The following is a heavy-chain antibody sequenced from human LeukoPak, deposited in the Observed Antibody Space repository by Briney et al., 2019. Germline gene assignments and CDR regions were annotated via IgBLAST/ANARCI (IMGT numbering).Heavy chain of an antibody. CDR1: GYTFTSYY. V-gene: IGHV1-46*01. D-gene: IGHD2-15*01. J-gene: IGHJ4*02. CDR3: ARASSVRGGSYHRATSYFDY. CDR2: INPSGGST. Sequence: ASVKVSCKASGYTFTSYYMHWVRQAPGQELEWMGIINPSGGSTSYAQKFQGRVTMTRDTSTSTVYMELSSLRSEDTAVYYCARASSVRGGSYHRATSYFDYWGQGTLVTVSS.